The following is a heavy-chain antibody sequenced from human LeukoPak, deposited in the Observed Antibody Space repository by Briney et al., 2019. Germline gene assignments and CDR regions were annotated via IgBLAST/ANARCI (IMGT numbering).Heavy chain of an antibody. CDR1: GFTFSSYW. CDR2: IKQDGSEK. D-gene: IGHD3-3*01. Sequence: GGSLRLSCAASGFTFSSYWMSWVRQAPGKGLEWVANIKQDGSEKYYVDSVKGRFTISRDNAKNSLYLQMNSLRAEDTAVYYCARVGPAYDFWSGYLPPAFDYWGQGTLVTVSS. J-gene: IGHJ4*02. CDR3: ARVGPAYDFWSGYLPPAFDY. V-gene: IGHV3-7*01.